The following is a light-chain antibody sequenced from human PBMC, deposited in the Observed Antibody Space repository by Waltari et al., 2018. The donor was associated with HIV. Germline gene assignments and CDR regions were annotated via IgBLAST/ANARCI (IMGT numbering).Light chain of an antibody. Sequence: EIVLTQSPGPLSVSPGESATLPCRASQTITNNYLAWFQQKPGQAPRLLIYGASSRAPGVSDRFSGSGSGTDFTLTISRLEPEDFAVYYCQQFGSSPRTFGQGTKVALK. CDR2: GAS. CDR3: QQFGSSPRT. V-gene: IGKV3-20*01. CDR1: QTITNNY. J-gene: IGKJ1*01.